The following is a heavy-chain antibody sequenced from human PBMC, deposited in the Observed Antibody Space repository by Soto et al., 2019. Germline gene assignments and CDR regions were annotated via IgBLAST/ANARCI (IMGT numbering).Heavy chain of an antibody. J-gene: IGHJ5*02. Sequence: QITLKESGPTLVKPTQTLTLTCTFSGFSLSTSGVGVGWIRQPPGKALEWLALIYWDDDKRYSPSLKSRLTITKDTSKNQVVLTMTNMDPVDTATYYCAHFPYSEYSSSLEGWFDPWGQGTLVTVSS. V-gene: IGHV2-5*02. CDR2: IYWDDDK. CDR3: AHFPYSEYSSSLEGWFDP. CDR1: GFSLSTSGVG. D-gene: IGHD6-6*01.